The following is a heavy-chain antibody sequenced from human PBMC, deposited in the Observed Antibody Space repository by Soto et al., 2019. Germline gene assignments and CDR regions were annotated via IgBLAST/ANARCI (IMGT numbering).Heavy chain of an antibody. J-gene: IGHJ4*02. CDR1: GYSFTSYW. CDR2: IDPSDSYT. D-gene: IGHD6-6*01. Sequence: GESLKISCKGSGYSFTSYWISWVRQMPGKGLEWMWRIDPSDSYTNYSPSFQGHVTISADKSISTAYLQWSSLKASDTAMYYCASGRSSSRLDYWGQGTLVTVSS. V-gene: IGHV5-10-1*01. CDR3: ASGRSSSRLDY.